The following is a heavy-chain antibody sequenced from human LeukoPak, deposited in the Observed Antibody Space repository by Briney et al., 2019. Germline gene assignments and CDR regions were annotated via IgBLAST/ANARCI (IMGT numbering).Heavy chain of an antibody. CDR1: GDSASSNSAA. Sequence: SQTLSLTCAISGDSASSNSAAWNWIRQSPSRGLEWLGRTYYRSKWYNDYAVSVKSRITINPDTSKNQFSLQLNSVTPEDTAVYYCARAPRRSGYCSSTSCYPDYWGQGTLVTVSS. J-gene: IGHJ4*02. V-gene: IGHV6-1*01. CDR2: TYYRSKWYN. CDR3: ARAPRRSGYCSSTSCYPDY. D-gene: IGHD2-2*03.